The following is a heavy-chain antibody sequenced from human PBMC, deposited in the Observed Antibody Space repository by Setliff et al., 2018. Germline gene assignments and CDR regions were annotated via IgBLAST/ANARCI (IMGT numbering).Heavy chain of an antibody. J-gene: IGHJ3*02. Sequence: SETLSLTCAVYGGSFSGYYWSWIRQPPGKGLEWIGEINHSGSTNYNPSLKSRVTISVDTSKNQFSLKLSSVTAADTAVYYCTRGPDGYTYRGAFVIWGQGTMVTVSS. CDR2: INHSGST. V-gene: IGHV4-34*01. CDR1: GGSFSGYY. CDR3: TRGPDGYTYRGAFVI. D-gene: IGHD5-12*01.